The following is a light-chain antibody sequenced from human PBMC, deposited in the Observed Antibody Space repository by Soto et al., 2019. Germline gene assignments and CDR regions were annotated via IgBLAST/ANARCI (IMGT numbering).Light chain of an antibody. J-gene: IGKJ4*01. V-gene: IGKV3D-15*01. CDR1: QSVGSK. CDR3: QQYGDWPGA. CDR2: DAS. Sequence: EIVMTQSPPTLSVSPGERATLACRASQSVGSKLAWYQQRPGQAPRLLIYDASNRATGIPARFSGSGSGTEFSLTISSLQSEHFAVYSCQQYGDWPGAFGGGTKVEIK.